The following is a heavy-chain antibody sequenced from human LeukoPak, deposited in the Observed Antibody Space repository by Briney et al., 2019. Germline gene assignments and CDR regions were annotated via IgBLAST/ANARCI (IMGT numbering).Heavy chain of an antibody. CDR1: GFTFGNYA. Sequence: PGGSLRLSCVAPGFTFGNYAMGWLRQAPGRRPEWVSSLTDSGGTTYYVDSVKGRFAISRDNAKNSLYLQMNSLRAEDTAVYYCARDETPTNGYDSYDFWGQGTLVTVST. D-gene: IGHD5-12*01. CDR2: LTDSGGTT. V-gene: IGHV3-23*01. J-gene: IGHJ4*02. CDR3: ARDETPTNGYDSYDF.